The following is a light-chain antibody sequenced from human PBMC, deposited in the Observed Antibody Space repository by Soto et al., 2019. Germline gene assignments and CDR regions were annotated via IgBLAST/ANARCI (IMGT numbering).Light chain of an antibody. CDR1: QDIANY. V-gene: IGKV1-33*01. Sequence: DIPMTQSPSPLSASVGDSVTISCQASQDIANYLNWYQQKPGKPPMLLIYDASDLETGVPSRFRGRRLGPNFTSTISSLKYEDIATYFCQQCHSLPNTFGQGTKLQIK. CDR3: QQCHSLPNT. J-gene: IGKJ2*01. CDR2: DAS.